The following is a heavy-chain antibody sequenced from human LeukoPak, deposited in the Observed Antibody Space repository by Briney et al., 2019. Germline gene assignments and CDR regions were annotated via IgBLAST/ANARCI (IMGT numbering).Heavy chain of an antibody. V-gene: IGHV4-31*03. D-gene: IGHD6-19*01. Sequence: SETLSLTCTVSGGSISSGGYYWSWIRQHPGKGLEWIGYIYYSGSTYHNPSLKGRVTISVDTSKNQFSLKLSSVTAADTAVYYCARGSLSYWYFDLWGRGTLVTVSS. CDR3: ARGSLSYWYFDL. CDR2: IYYSGST. J-gene: IGHJ2*01. CDR1: GGSISSGGYY.